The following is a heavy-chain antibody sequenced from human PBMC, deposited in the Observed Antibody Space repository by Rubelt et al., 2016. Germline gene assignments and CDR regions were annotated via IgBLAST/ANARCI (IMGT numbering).Heavy chain of an antibody. Sequence: QLQLQESGPGLVKPSEILSLTCTVSGGSISSTDRYYWGWIRQPPGKGLEWIGSIYYSGGTYYNPSLKSGVTISMDTSKNQFSLTVTSVCAADTAVYHCARERSGPDDYWGQGTLVTGAS. D-gene: IGHD3-3*01. J-gene: IGHJ4*02. V-gene: IGHV4-39*07. CDR2: IYYSGGT. CDR1: GGSISSTDRYY. CDR3: ARERSGPDDY.